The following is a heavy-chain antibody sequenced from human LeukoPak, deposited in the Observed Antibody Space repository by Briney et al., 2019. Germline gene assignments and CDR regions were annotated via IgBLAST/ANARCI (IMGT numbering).Heavy chain of an antibody. J-gene: IGHJ4*02. CDR3: ARVDPRLPEQPFDY. D-gene: IGHD1/OR15-1a*01. V-gene: IGHV3-30-3*01. Sequence: AGGSLRLSCAASGLTFSSYAMHWVRQAPGKGLEWVAVISYDGSNKYYADSVKGRFTISRDNSKNTLYLQMNSLRAEDTAVYYCARVDPRLPEQPFDYWGQGTLVTVSS. CDR1: GLTFSSYA. CDR2: ISYDGSNK.